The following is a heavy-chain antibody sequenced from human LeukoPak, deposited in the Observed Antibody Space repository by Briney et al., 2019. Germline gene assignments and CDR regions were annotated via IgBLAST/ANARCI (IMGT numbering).Heavy chain of an antibody. Sequence: TGGSLRLSCAASGFTFSSYAMSWVRQAPGQGLEWVSAISGSGGSTYYADPVKGRFTISRENSNNTLYLQMNSLRAEDTAVYYCARTYYYGSGSLGGFDDWGQGTLVTVSS. CDR1: GFTFSSYA. V-gene: IGHV3-23*01. D-gene: IGHD3-10*01. CDR2: ISGSGGST. CDR3: ARTYYYGSGSLGGFDD. J-gene: IGHJ4*02.